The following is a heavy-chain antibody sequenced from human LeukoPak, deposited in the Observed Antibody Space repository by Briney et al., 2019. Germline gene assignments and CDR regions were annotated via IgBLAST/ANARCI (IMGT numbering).Heavy chain of an antibody. J-gene: IGHJ4*02. CDR3: ARGLTGSYFDY. V-gene: IGHV4-59*08. Sequence: SETLSLTCTVSGVSVNSYYWSWIRQPPGKGLEWIGHIYYSGSTNYNPSLKSRVTISVDTSKNQFSLKVRSVTAAGTAVYHCARGLTGSYFDYWGQGTLVTVSS. D-gene: IGHD3-9*01. CDR2: IYYSGST. CDR1: GVSVNSYY.